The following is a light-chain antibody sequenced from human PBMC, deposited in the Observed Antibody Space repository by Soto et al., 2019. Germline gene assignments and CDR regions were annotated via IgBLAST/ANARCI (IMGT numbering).Light chain of an antibody. CDR1: SSDVGGYKY. Sequence: QSALTQPRSVSGSPGQSVTISCTGTSSDVGGYKYVSWYQQHPGKAPKLMIFDVSNRPSGVPDRFSGSKSDNTASLTISGLRAEDEADYYCCSYAGSLHVFFGGGTKLTVL. V-gene: IGLV2-11*01. CDR3: CSYAGSLHVF. CDR2: DVS. J-gene: IGLJ2*01.